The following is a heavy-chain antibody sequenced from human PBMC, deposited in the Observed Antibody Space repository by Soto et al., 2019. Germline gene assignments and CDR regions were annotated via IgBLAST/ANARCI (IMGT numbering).Heavy chain of an antibody. Sequence: GGSLRLSCAASGFTFSSYWMHWVRQAPGKGLVWVSRINSDGSSTSYADSVEGRFTISRDNAKNTLYLQMNSLRAEDTAVYYCATWPYSYGYTDYFDYWGQGTLVTVSS. CDR3: ATWPYSYGYTDYFDY. D-gene: IGHD5-18*01. V-gene: IGHV3-74*01. CDR2: INSDGSST. CDR1: GFTFSSYW. J-gene: IGHJ4*02.